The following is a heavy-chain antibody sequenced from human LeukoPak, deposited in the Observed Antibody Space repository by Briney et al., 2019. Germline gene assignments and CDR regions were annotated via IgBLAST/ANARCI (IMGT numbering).Heavy chain of an antibody. CDR3: TRVGYIDEGIDY. CDR2: INTDGSIT. Sequence: PGGSLRLSCAASGFTFSDYWIHWVRQAPGKGLVWVSRINTDGSITNYADSVKGRFSISRDNAKNTLYLQMSSLRAEDTAMYYCTRVGYIDEGIDYWGQGTLVTVSS. J-gene: IGHJ4*02. D-gene: IGHD5-24*01. V-gene: IGHV3-74*01. CDR1: GFTFSDYW.